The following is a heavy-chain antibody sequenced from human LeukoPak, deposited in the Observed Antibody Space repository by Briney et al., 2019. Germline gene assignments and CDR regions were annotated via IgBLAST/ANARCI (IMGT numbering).Heavy chain of an antibody. V-gene: IGHV3-74*01. J-gene: IGHJ4*02. CDR3: VRDVWGDRDGFFDN. CDR2: INSDGRSS. CDR1: GFTFSSYW. D-gene: IGHD5-24*01. Sequence: GGSLRLSCAASGFTFSSYWMHWVRQAPGKGLVWVSRINSDGRSSSYADSVTGRFTVSRDNARNTLYMQMNSLRAEDTAVYYCVRDVWGDRDGFFDNWGQGTLVTVSS.